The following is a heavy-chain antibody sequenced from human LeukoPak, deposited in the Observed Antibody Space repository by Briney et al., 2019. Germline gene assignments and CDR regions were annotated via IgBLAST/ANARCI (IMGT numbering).Heavy chain of an antibody. Sequence: ASVKVSCKASGYTFTNYGISWVRQAPGQGLEWMGWISGYNANTNYVQKFQGRVTMTTDTSTHTAYMELRSLRSDDTAVYYCARGSHRLYDYVWGTYESKDYWGQGALVTVSS. CDR3: ARGSHRLYDYVWGTYESKDY. J-gene: IGHJ4*02. CDR2: ISGYNANT. V-gene: IGHV1-18*01. D-gene: IGHD3-16*01. CDR1: GYTFTNYG.